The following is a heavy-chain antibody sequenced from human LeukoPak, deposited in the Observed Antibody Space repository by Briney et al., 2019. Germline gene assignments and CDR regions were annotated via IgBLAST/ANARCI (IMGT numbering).Heavy chain of an antibody. D-gene: IGHD4-17*01. CDR2: ISPDGSTT. CDR1: GFTFSRYW. Sequence: GGSLRLSCAASGFTFSRYWMHWVRQAPGKGLMWVSRISPDGSTTLYADSVKGRFTISRDNSKNTVYLQVNSLRAEDTAVYYCAKDNGDAVGYFDYWGQGTLVTVSS. V-gene: IGHV3-74*03. CDR3: AKDNGDAVGYFDY. J-gene: IGHJ4*02.